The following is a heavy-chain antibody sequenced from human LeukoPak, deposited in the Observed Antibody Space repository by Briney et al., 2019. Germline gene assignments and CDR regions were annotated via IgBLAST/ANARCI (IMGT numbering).Heavy chain of an antibody. V-gene: IGHV3-53*04. CDR3: ARDFGRDAFDI. J-gene: IGHJ3*02. Sequence: GGSLRLSCAASGFTVSSNYVSWVRQAPGKGLEWVSVIYSGGSTYYADSVKGRFTISRHNSKNTLYLQMNSLRAEDTAVYYCARDFGRDAFDIWGQGTMVTVSS. CDR2: IYSGGST. CDR1: GFTVSSNY. D-gene: IGHD2-15*01.